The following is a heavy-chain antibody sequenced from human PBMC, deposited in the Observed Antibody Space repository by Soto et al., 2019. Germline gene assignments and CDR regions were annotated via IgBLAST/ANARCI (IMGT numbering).Heavy chain of an antibody. J-gene: IGHJ6*02. D-gene: IGHD1-26*01. V-gene: IGHV3-30-3*01. CDR1: VFTVSSYA. CDR3: ARGGVGAPYYYYGMDV. Sequence: GSLRLSCAASVFTVSSYAMHWVRQAPGKGLEWVAVISHDGSNKYYADSVKGRFTISRDNSKNTLYLQMNSLRAEDTAVYYCARGGVGAPYYYYGMDVWGQGTTVTVSS. CDR2: ISHDGSNK.